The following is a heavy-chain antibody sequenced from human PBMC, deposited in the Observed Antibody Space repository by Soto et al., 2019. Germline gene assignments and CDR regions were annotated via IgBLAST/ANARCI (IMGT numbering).Heavy chain of an antibody. J-gene: IGHJ6*02. V-gene: IGHV4-59*01. CDR1: GGSISSYY. D-gene: IGHD3-10*01. Sequence: SETLSLTCTVSGGSISSYYWSWIRQPPGKGLVLIVYIYYSGSTNYIPSLKSRVTISVDTSKNQFSLKLSSVTAADTAVYYCARAYGSGSSWNYYYYYGMDVWGQGTTVTVSS. CDR2: IYYSGST. CDR3: ARAYGSGSSWNYYYYYGMDV.